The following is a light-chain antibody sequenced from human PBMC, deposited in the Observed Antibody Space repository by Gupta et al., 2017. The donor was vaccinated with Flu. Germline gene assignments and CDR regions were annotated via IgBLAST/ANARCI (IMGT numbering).Light chain of an antibody. CDR1: QGISSY. V-gene: IGKV1-9*01. J-gene: IGKJ4*01. CDR2: AAS. Sequence: DIHLTQSPSFLSASVGDRVTITCRASQGISSYLAWYQQKPGKAPKLLIYAASTVQSGVPSRFSGSGSGTEFTLTISSRQPEDFATYYCQQRNSYPRSFGGGTKVEIK. CDR3: QQRNSYPRS.